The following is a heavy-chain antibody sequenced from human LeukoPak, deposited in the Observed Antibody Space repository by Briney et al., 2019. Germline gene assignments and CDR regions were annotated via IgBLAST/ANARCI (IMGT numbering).Heavy chain of an antibody. CDR2: INHSGST. Sequence: PSETLSLTCAVYGGSFRGYYWSWLRQPPGKGLEWIGEINHSGSTNYNPSLNSRVTISVDTSKTQFSLKLRSVTAADTAVYYCASSCERGVVCLVPFDYWGQGTLVTVSS. J-gene: IGHJ4*02. V-gene: IGHV4-34*01. CDR1: GGSFRGYY. CDR3: ASSCERGVVCLVPFDY. D-gene: IGHD3-10*01.